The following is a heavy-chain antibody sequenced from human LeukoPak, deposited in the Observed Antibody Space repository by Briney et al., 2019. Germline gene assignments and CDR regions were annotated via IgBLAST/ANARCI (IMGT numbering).Heavy chain of an antibody. J-gene: IGHJ6*02. CDR2: IYYSGST. D-gene: IGHD2-15*01. CDR3: ARDGSPIYSSDGMDV. Sequence: SQTLSLTCTVSGGSISSGGYFWSWIRQHPGKGLEWIGYIYYSGSTYHNPSLKSRVTISVDTSKNQFSLKLSSVTAADTAVYYCARDGSPIYSSDGMDVWGQGTTVTVSS. V-gene: IGHV4-31*03. CDR1: GGSISSGGYF.